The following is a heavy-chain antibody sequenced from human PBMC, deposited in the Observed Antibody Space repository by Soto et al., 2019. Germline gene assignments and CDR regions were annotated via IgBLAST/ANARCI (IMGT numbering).Heavy chain of an antibody. CDR2: IRSKAYGGTT. V-gene: IGHV3-49*03. Sequence: GGSLRLSGTASGFTCGDYAMSWFRQAPGKGLEWVGFIRSKAYGGTTEYAASVKGRFTISRDDSKSIAYLQMNSLKTEDTAVYYCTRVGVPYYYYGMDVWGQGTTVTV. CDR3: TRVGVPYYYYGMDV. CDR1: GFTCGDYA. D-gene: IGHD2-8*01. J-gene: IGHJ6*02.